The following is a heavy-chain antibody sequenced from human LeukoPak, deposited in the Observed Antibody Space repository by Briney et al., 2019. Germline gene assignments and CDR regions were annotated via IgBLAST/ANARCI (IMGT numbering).Heavy chain of an antibody. CDR1: GFTLSTFW. Sequence: GGSLRLSCEASGFTLSTFWMSWVRQAPGKGLEWVANIKQDGSEKHYVDSVKGRFTISRGNARNPLYLQMNSLRAEDTAVYYCARPRWLQFGPHDSWGQGSLVTVSS. J-gene: IGHJ5*02. CDR2: IKQDGSEK. V-gene: IGHV3-7*01. CDR3: ARPRWLQFGPHDS. D-gene: IGHD5-24*01.